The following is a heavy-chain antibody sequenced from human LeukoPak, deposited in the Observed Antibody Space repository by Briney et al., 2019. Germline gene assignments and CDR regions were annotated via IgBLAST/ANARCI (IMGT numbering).Heavy chain of an antibody. J-gene: IGHJ4*02. CDR1: GGSISSYY. Sequence: SETLSPTCTVSGGSISSYYWSWSRQPPGKGLEWIGCIYYTGSTNYNPSLKSRVTISVGTSKNQFSLKLSSVTAADTAVYYCATGRAYSSVDYWGQGTLVTVSS. CDR2: IYYTGST. CDR3: ATGRAYSSVDY. D-gene: IGHD6-19*01. V-gene: IGHV4-59*01.